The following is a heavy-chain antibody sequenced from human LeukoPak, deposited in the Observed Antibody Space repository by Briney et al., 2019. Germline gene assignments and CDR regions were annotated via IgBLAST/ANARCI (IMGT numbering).Heavy chain of an antibody. CDR2: INHSGST. CDR3: ARVGMRYFDWLPRRMDV. Sequence: SETLSLTCAVYGGSFSGYYWSWIRQPPGKGLERIGEINHSGSTNYNPSLKSRVTISGDTSKNQFSLKLSSVTAADTAVYYCARVGMRYFDWLPRRMDVWGQGTTVTVSS. J-gene: IGHJ6*02. D-gene: IGHD3-9*01. CDR1: GGSFSGYY. V-gene: IGHV4-34*01.